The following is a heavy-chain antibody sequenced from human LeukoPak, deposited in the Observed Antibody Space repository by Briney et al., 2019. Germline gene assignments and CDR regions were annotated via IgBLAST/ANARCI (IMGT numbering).Heavy chain of an antibody. V-gene: IGHV3-74*01. CDR2: IKTDGSGT. D-gene: IGHD5-12*01. CDR1: GFTFSSYW. Sequence: GGSLRLSCAASGFTFSSYWMHWVRQAPGKGLVWVSRIKTDGSGTNYADSVKGRFTISRDNAKNTLYLQMNSLRAEDTAVYCCAKEAGGYDYWGQGTLVTVSS. CDR3: AKEAGGYDY. J-gene: IGHJ4*02.